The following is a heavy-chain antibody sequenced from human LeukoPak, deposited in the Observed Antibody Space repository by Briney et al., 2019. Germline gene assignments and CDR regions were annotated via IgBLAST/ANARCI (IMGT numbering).Heavy chain of an antibody. D-gene: IGHD6-19*01. CDR1: SGSISSYY. Sequence: SETLSLTCTVSSGSISSYYWSWIRQPPGKRLEWIGYIYHTGSTNYNPSLKSRVTISVDTSKNQFSLELSSVTAADTAVYYCATLSYSSGWYEGDYWGQGTLVTVSS. V-gene: IGHV4-59*01. CDR2: IYHTGST. CDR3: ATLSYSSGWYEGDY. J-gene: IGHJ4*02.